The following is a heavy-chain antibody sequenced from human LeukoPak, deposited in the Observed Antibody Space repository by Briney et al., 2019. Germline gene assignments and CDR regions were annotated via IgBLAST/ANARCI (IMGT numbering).Heavy chain of an antibody. Sequence: SETLSLTCTVSGGSISSYYWSWIRQPAGKGLEWIGRIYTSGSTNYNPSLKSRVTISVDKSKNQFSLKLSSVTAADTAVYYCARFGQLAIFDYWGQGTLVTVSS. J-gene: IGHJ4*02. D-gene: IGHD6-6*01. CDR1: GGSISSYY. CDR2: IYTSGST. V-gene: IGHV4-4*07. CDR3: ARFGQLAIFDY.